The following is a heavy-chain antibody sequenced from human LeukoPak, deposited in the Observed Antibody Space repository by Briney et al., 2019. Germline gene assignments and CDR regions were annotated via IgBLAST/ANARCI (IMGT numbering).Heavy chain of an antibody. CDR2: INHSGST. J-gene: IGHJ4*02. CDR1: GGSFRGFY. CDR3: ARGMGDWGTMIVALDY. D-gene: IGHD3-22*01. Sequence: LGAPSPPPAGYGGSFRGFYLGRVRPPPREGVGWIGGINHSGSTNYNPSLKSRVTISVDKSKNQFSLKLSSVTAADTAVYYCARGMGDWGTMIVALDYWGQGTLVTVSS. V-gene: IGHV4-34*01.